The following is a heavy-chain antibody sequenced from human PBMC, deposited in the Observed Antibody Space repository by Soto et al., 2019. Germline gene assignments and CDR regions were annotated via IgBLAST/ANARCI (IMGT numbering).Heavy chain of an antibody. D-gene: IGHD2-21*01. Sequence: GGSLRLSCAASGFTFSSYSRNWVRQTPGKGLEWVSSISSSSSYIYYADSVKGRFTISRDNAKNSLYLQMNSLRAEDTAVYYCARLPRPRTVLWWDAFDIWGQGTMVTVSS. CDR2: ISSSSSYI. V-gene: IGHV3-21*01. CDR1: GFTFSSYS. J-gene: IGHJ3*02. CDR3: ARLPRPRTVLWWDAFDI.